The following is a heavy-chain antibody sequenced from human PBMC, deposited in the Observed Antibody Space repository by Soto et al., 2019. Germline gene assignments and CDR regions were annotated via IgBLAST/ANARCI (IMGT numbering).Heavy chain of an antibody. D-gene: IGHD5-18*01. J-gene: IGHJ4*02. CDR2: IDHRGST. CDR3: ASEWIHGY. CDR1: GGSISSSKW. V-gene: IGHV4-4*02. Sequence: SETLSLTCAVSGGSISSSKWWSWVRQPPGKGLEWIGEIDHRGSTNYNPSLKSRVTISVDKSENQVSLKLDSVTAADTAVYYCASEWIHGYWGQGTLVTVSS.